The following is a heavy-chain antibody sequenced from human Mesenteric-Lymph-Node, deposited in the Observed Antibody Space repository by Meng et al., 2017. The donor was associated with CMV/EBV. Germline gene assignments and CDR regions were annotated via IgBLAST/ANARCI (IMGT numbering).Heavy chain of an antibody. CDR2: ISTRGSAI. Sequence: GGSLRLSCTASGFTFSSYEMNWVRQAPGKGLEWVSYISTRGSAIYYGDSVKGRFTISRDNAQNSLHLQMNSLRAEDTAVYYCARLDYYDSSGYFRTGYYFDYWGQGTLVTVSS. V-gene: IGHV3-48*03. J-gene: IGHJ4*02. CDR1: GFTFSSYE. CDR3: ARLDYYDSSGYFRTGYYFDY. D-gene: IGHD3-22*01.